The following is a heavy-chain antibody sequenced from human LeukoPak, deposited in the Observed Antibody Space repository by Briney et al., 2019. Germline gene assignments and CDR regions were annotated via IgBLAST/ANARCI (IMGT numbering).Heavy chain of an antibody. D-gene: IGHD6-13*01. J-gene: IGHJ6*03. V-gene: IGHV4-39*07. CDR3: ARVLRSSISSSWYVPHYYYYMDV. CDR2: IYYSGST. CDR1: GGSISSSSYY. Sequence: PSETLSLTCTVSGGSISSSSYYWGWIRQPPRKGLEWIGSIYYSGSTYYNPSLKSRVTISVDTSKNQFSLKLSSVTAADTAVYYCARVLRSSISSSWYVPHYYYYMDVWGKGTTVTVSS.